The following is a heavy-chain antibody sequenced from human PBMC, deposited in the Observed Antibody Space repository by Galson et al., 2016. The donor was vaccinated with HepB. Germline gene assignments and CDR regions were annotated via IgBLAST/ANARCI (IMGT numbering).Heavy chain of an antibody. V-gene: IGHV3-13*01. D-gene: IGHD2-2*01. CDR1: GFSFKNYD. CDR3: AKGGNTAAAIFRRDIPFDY. Sequence: SLRLSCAASGFSFKNYDMHWVRQTTGKGLEWVSTIDAAGATYYLGSVKGRFAISRENAKNSLYLQMNSLRAEDTAIYYCAKGGNTAAAIFRRDIPFDYSGQGTLVTVSS. J-gene: IGHJ4*02. CDR2: IDAAGAT.